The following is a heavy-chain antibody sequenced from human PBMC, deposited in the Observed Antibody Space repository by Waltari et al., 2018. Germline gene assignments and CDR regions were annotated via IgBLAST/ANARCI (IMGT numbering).Heavy chain of an antibody. CDR3: ARDPTYYDFWSGYYRPHWFDP. D-gene: IGHD3-3*01. V-gene: IGHV1-69*01. Sequence: QVQLVQSGAEVKKPGSSVKVSCKASGGTFSSYAISWVRQAPGHGLEWMGGIIPIFGKANYAQKFQGRVTITADESTSTAYRELSSLRSEDTAVYYCARDPTYYDFWSGYYRPHWFDPWGQGTLVTVSS. J-gene: IGHJ5*02. CDR1: GGTFSSYA. CDR2: IIPIFGKA.